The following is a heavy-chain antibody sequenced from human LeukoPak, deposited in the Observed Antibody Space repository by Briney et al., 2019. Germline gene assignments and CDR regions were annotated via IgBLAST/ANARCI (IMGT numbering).Heavy chain of an antibody. J-gene: IGHJ4*02. CDR3: ARSNAGYYDSSGYYGEWRV. V-gene: IGHV1-69*01. CDR2: ITPIFGAP. Sequence: SVKVSCKASGDTFSSYPFTWVRQAPGQGLEWMGEITPIFGAPNYAQTFQGRVTITADESTSTVFMELSSLRSEDTAVYYCARSNAGYYDSSGYYGEWRVWGQGTLVTVSS. D-gene: IGHD3-22*01. CDR1: GDTFSSYP.